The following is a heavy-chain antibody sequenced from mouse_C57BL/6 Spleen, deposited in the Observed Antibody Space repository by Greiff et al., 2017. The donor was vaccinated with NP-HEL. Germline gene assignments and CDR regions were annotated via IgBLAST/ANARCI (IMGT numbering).Heavy chain of an antibody. CDR3: ARKECGYDGAGFAD. D-gene: IGHD2-2*01. CDR1: GYTFTSYW. CDR2: IDPSDSET. V-gene: IGHV1-52*01. J-gene: IGHJ3*01. Sequence: QVQLQQPGAELVRPGSSVKLSCKASGYTFTSYWMHWVKQRPIQGLEWIGNIDPSDSETHYNQKFKDKATLTVDKSSSTAYMQLSSLTSEDSAVYLCARKECGYDGAGFADWRQETLVTVSA.